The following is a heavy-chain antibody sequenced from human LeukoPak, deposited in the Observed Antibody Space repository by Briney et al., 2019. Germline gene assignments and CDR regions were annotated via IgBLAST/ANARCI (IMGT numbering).Heavy chain of an antibody. CDR1: GYTFTSYD. Sequence: ASVKVSCKASGYTFTSYDINWVRQAPGQGLEWMGWMNPNSGNTGYAQKFQGRVTMTRNTSISTAYMELSSLRSEDTAVYYCARGEYYGSGSYPWGQGTLVTVSS. J-gene: IGHJ5*02. CDR2: MNPNSGNT. CDR3: ARGEYYGSGSYP. D-gene: IGHD3-10*01. V-gene: IGHV1-8*01.